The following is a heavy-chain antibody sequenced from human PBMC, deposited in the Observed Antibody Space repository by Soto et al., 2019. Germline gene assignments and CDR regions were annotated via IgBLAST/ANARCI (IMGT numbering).Heavy chain of an antibody. CDR1: GXTFSSYG. D-gene: IGHD3-22*01. CDR2: IWYDGSNK. V-gene: IGHV3-33*01. J-gene: IGHJ4*02. Sequence: PGGSLRLSCAASGXTFSSYGMHWVRQAPGKGLEWVAVIWYDGSNKYYADSVKGRFTISRDNSKNTLYLQMNSLRAEDTAVYSCARVLKSSGYSHRPPDSTPTDYWGQGTLVTVSS. CDR3: ARVLKSSGYSHRPPDSTPTDY.